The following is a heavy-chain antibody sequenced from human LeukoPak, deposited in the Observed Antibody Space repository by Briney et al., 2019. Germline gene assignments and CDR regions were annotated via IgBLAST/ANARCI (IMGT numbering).Heavy chain of an antibody. J-gene: IGHJ4*02. CDR3: ATGYSSSWYFLVG. Sequence: ASVKVSCKASGYTFTSYAMNWVRQAPGQGLEWMGWINTNTGNPTYAQGFTGRFVFSLDTSVSTAYLQISSLKAEDAAVYYCATGYSSSWYFLVGWGQGTLVTVSS. CDR1: GYTFTSYA. D-gene: IGHD6-13*01. CDR2: INTNTGNP. V-gene: IGHV7-4-1*02.